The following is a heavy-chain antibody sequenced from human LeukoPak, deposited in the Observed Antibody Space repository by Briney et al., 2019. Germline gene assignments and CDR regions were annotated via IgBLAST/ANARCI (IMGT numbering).Heavy chain of an antibody. V-gene: IGHV3-30*18. Sequence: GGSLRLSCAASGFTFSTYGMHWVRQAPGKGLEWVAVISYDGGNKYYADSVKGRFTISRDNSKNTLYLQMNSLRAEDTAVYYCAKIAVGWNYDYYYMDVWGKGTTVTVSS. CDR1: GFTFSTYG. D-gene: IGHD6-19*01. CDR2: ISYDGGNK. CDR3: AKIAVGWNYDYYYMDV. J-gene: IGHJ6*03.